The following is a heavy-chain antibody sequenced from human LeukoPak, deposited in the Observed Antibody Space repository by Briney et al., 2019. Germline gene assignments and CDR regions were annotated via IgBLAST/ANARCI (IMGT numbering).Heavy chain of an antibody. Sequence: PGGSLRLSCAASGFTFNTYAMSWVRQAPGKGLEWVSGISASGSSTYYADSVKGRFTVPRDNSKNTLYLQMNSLRAEDTAVYFCAKWKLVPTTLYHFDYWGQGTLATVS. D-gene: IGHD2-2*01. CDR2: ISASGSST. J-gene: IGHJ4*02. V-gene: IGHV3-23*01. CDR1: GFTFNTYA. CDR3: AKWKLVPTTLYHFDY.